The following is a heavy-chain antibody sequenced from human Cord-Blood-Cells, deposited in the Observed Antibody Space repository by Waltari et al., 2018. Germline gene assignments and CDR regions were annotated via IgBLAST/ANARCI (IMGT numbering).Heavy chain of an antibody. J-gene: IGHJ5*02. Sequence: QVQLQQWGAGLLKPSETLSLTCAVYGGSFSGYYWSWIRQPPGKGLEWIGEINHSGSTNYNPSLKSRVTISVDTSKNQFSLKLSSVTAADTAVYYCARGIVVVPAAMFPWFDPWGQGTLVTVSS. V-gene: IGHV4-34*01. CDR1: GGSFSGYY. CDR3: ARGIVVVPAAMFPWFDP. D-gene: IGHD2-2*01. CDR2: INHSGST.